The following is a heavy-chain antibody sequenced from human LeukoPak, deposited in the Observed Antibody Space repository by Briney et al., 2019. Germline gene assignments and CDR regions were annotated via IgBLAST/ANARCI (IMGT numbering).Heavy chain of an antibody. CDR1: GFTFSSYG. J-gene: IGHJ4*02. CDR2: IRYDGSNK. CDR3: AKDEGYCSSTSCFGPLDY. D-gene: IGHD2-2*01. Sequence: GGSLRLSCAASGFTFSSYGMHWVRQAPGKGLEWVAFIRYDGSNKYYADSVKGRFTISRDNSKNALYLQMNSLRAEDTAVYYCAKDEGYCSSTSCFGPLDYWGQGTLVTVSS. V-gene: IGHV3-30*02.